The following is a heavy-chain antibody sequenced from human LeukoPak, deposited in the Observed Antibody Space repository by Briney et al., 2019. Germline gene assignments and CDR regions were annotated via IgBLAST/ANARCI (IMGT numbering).Heavy chain of an antibody. J-gene: IGHJ5*02. Sequence: SGGSLRLSCAASGFTFSTYSMNWVRQAPGKGLEWVSYISSGSSTIFYADSVKGRFTISRDNAKNSLYLQMNSLRAEDTAMYYCARTPLGIPHYFEPWGQGTLVTDSS. CDR3: ARTPLGIPHYFEP. CDR1: GFTFSTYS. CDR2: ISSGSSTI. V-gene: IGHV3-48*01. D-gene: IGHD7-27*01.